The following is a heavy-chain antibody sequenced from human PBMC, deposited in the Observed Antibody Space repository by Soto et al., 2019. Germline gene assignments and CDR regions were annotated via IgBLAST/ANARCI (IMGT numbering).Heavy chain of an antibody. D-gene: IGHD6-13*01. CDR2: IVPLFGPT. Sequence: QVQLVQSGAEVKKPGSSVTVSCKASGGNFSTYGISWVRQAHGQGLEYMGGIVPLFGPTNYAHKFRGSGTITADESTSTVYMEVSRLKSEDTAVYFCARASGRSWYNWFDPWGQGTLVSVST. CDR1: GGNFSTYG. CDR3: ARASGRSWYNWFDP. J-gene: IGHJ5*02. V-gene: IGHV1-69*01.